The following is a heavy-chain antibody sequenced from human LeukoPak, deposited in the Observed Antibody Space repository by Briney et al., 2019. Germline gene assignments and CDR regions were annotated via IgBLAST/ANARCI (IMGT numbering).Heavy chain of an antibody. CDR1: GFTLSSYA. Sequence: GGSLRLSCAASGFTLSSYAMSWVRQAPGKGLEWVSAISGSGGSTYYADSVKGRFTISRDNSKNTLYLQMNSLRAEDTAVYYCAKDQAMIVVVITGNFDCWGQGTLVTVSS. D-gene: IGHD3-22*01. CDR2: ISGSGGST. V-gene: IGHV3-23*01. CDR3: AKDQAMIVVVITGNFDC. J-gene: IGHJ4*02.